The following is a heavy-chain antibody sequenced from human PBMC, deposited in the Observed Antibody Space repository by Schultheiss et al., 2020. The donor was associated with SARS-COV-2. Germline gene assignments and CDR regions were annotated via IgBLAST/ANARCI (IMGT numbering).Heavy chain of an antibody. CDR3: ARGSALRFLGY. CDR1: GGSISVAGYF. V-gene: IGHV4-31*03. Sequence: SQTLSLTCTVSGGSISVAGYFWSWIRQHPGKGLEWIGNIHYSGNTYYNPSLKSRVIISVDTSKNQYSLRLSSVTAADTAVYYCARGSALRFLGYWGQGTLVTVSS. CDR2: IHYSGNT. J-gene: IGHJ4*02. D-gene: IGHD3-3*01.